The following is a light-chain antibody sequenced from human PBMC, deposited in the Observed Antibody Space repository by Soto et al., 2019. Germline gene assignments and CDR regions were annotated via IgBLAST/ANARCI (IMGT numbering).Light chain of an antibody. CDR1: QSVSSSY. J-gene: IGKJ1*01. V-gene: IGKV3-20*01. CDR3: QQYDSSRT. Sequence: EIVLTQSPGTLSLSPGERATLSCRASQSVSSSYLAWYQQKPGQAPMLLIYGASSRATGIPGRFSGSASAADFVLTITILDPEFLAVYCWQQYDSSRTFGQGTKVEIK. CDR2: GAS.